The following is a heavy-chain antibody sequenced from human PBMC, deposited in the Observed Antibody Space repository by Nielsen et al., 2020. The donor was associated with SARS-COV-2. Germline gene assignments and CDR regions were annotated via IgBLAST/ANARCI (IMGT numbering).Heavy chain of an antibody. V-gene: IGHV4-34*01. CDR2: INHSGST. CDR3: AREGRYGYHDY. CDR1: GGSFSGYY. D-gene: IGHD5-24*01. J-gene: IGHJ4*02. Sequence: SETLSLTCAVYGGSFSGYYWSWIRQPPGKGLEWIGEINHSGSTNYNPSLKSRVTISVDTSKNQFSLQLNSVTPEDTAVYYCAREGRYGYHDYWGQGTLVTVSS.